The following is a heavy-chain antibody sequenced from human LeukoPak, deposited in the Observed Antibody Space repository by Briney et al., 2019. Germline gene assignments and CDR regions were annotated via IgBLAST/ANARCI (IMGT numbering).Heavy chain of an antibody. CDR1: GGSISSGSYY. CDR3: ARAVGWYGDDAFDI. D-gene: IGHD6-19*01. J-gene: IGHJ3*02. Sequence: PSETLSLTCTVSGGSISSGSYYWSWIRQPAGKGLEWIGRIYTSGSTNYNPSLKSRVTMSVDTSKNQFPLKLSSVTAADTAVYYCARAVGWYGDDAFDIWGQGTMVTVSS. V-gene: IGHV4-61*02. CDR2: IYTSGST.